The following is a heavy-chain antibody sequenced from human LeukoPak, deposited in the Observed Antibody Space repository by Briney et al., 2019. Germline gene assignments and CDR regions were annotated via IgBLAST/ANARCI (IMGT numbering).Heavy chain of an antibody. CDR1: GFPFSSYA. CDR2: ISGSGGST. CDR3: AKGGLGYWSSTSCYYFDY. Sequence: GGSLRLSCAASGFPFSSYAMSWVRQAPGKGLEWVSAISGSGGSTYYADSVKGRFTISRDNSKNTLYLQMNSLRAEDTAVYYCAKGGLGYWSSTSCYYFDYWGQGTLVTVSS. V-gene: IGHV3-23*01. J-gene: IGHJ4*02. D-gene: IGHD2-2*01.